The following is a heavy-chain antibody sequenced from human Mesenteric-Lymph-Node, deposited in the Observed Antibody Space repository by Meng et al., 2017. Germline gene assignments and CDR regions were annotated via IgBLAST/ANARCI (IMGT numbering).Heavy chain of an antibody. V-gene: IGHV3-72*01. Sequence: EVQWVEPGGGSVQPGGSLRLSCAAYGFTLSDHYMDWVRQAPGKGLEWVGRSRDKSRSYTTEYAASVKGRFTISRDDSQNSLFMQMNSLKTEDTAVYYCATGLSGGNDVGYWGQGTLVTVSS. CDR2: SRDKSRSYTT. D-gene: IGHD4-23*01. CDR3: ATGLSGGNDVGY. J-gene: IGHJ4*02. CDR1: GFTLSDHY.